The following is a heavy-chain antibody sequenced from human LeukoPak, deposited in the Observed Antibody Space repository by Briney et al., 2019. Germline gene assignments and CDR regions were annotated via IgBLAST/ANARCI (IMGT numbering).Heavy chain of an antibody. J-gene: IGHJ4*02. CDR3: ATRRGYDSSGYYFDY. Sequence: SETLSLTCAVYGGSFSGYYWSWIRQPPGKGLEWIGEINHSGSTNYNPSLKSRVTISVDTSKNQFSLKLSSVTAADTAVYYCATRRGYDSSGYYFDYWGQGTLVTVSS. CDR1: GGSFSGYY. CDR2: INHSGST. D-gene: IGHD3-22*01. V-gene: IGHV4-34*01.